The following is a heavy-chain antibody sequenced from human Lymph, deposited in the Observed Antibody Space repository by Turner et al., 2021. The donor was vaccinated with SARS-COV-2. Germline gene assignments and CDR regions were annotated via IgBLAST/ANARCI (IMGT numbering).Heavy chain of an antibody. D-gene: IGHD1-26*01. CDR3: ARVLCLRGMYDF. CDR1: GFTFSSYF. V-gene: IGHV3-30-3*01. J-gene: IGHJ4*01. Sequence: QVPQVESGGGVVQPGRSLRLTCAASGFTFSSYFMHWVRQAPVKGLEWLAVISYDGSNKYYADFVKGRFTISRDNSKNTLYVQMSSLRAEETAVYYWARVLCLRGMYDFWGQGTLVTVSS. CDR2: ISYDGSNK.